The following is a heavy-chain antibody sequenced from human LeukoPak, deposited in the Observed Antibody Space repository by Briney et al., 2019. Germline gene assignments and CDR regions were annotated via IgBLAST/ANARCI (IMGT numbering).Heavy chain of an antibody. CDR3: ARAEAGYCSSTSCHARNRWFDP. CDR2: IIPILGIA. Sequence: SVKVSCKASGGTFTSYTISWVRQAPGQGLEWMGRIIPILGIANYAQKFQGRVTITADKSTSTAYMELSSLRSEDTAVYYCARAEAGYCSSTSCHARNRWFDPWGQGTLVTVSS. CDR1: GGTFTSYT. J-gene: IGHJ5*02. V-gene: IGHV1-69*02. D-gene: IGHD2-2*01.